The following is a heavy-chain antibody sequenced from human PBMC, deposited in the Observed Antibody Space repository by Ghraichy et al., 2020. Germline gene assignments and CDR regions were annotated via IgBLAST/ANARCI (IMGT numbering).Heavy chain of an antibody. CDR1: GFTFSSYS. Sequence: ESLNISCAASGFTFSSYSMNWVRQAPGKGLEWVSSISSSSSYIYYADSVKGRFTISRDNAKNSLYLQMNSLRAEDTAVYYCAGEGSGWALAGYWGQGTLVTVSS. V-gene: IGHV3-21*01. J-gene: IGHJ4*02. D-gene: IGHD6-19*01. CDR3: AGEGSGWALAGY. CDR2: ISSSSSYI.